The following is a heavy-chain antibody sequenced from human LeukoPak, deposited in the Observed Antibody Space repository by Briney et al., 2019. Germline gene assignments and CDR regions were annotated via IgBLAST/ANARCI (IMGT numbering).Heavy chain of an antibody. V-gene: IGHV4-59*01. J-gene: IGHJ4*02. Sequence: PSETLSLTCTVSGGSISSYYWSWIRQPPGKGPEWIGYIYYSGSTNYNPSLKSRVTISVDTSKNRFSLKLSSVTAADTAVYYCARDKLGATYFDYWGQGTLVTVSS. D-gene: IGHD1-26*01. CDR1: GGSISSYY. CDR3: ARDKLGATYFDY. CDR2: IYYSGST.